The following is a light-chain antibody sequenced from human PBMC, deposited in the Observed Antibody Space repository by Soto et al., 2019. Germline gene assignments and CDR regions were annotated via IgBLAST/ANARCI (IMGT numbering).Light chain of an antibody. CDR1: QSVSSNY. V-gene: IGKV3-20*01. CDR3: HQYGSSLRT. Sequence: EIVLTQSPGTLSLSPGERATLSCRASQSVSSNYLGWYQKKPDQPPRLLIYGGSSRATGIPDRFSGGGSGTDFTLTIIRLEPEDFAVYYCHQYGSSLRTFGQGTTVDIK. J-gene: IGKJ1*01. CDR2: GGS.